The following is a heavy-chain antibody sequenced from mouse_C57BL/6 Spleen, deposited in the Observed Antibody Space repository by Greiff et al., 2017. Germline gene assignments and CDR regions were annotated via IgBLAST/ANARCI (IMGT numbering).Heavy chain of an antibody. D-gene: IGHD1-1*01. CDR1: GFSFNTYA. J-gene: IGHJ4*01. CDR2: IRSKSNNYAT. CDR3: VRHDHLLLYAMDY. V-gene: IGHV10-1*01. Sequence: EVKLMESGGGLVQPKGSLKLSCAASGFSFNTYAMNWVLQAPGKGLEWVARIRSKSNNYATYYADSVKDRFTISRDDSESMLYLQMNNLKTEDTAMYYCVRHDHLLLYAMDYWGQGTSVTVSS.